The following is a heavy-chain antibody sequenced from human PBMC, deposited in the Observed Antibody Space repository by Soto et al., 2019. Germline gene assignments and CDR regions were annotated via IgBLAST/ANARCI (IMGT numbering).Heavy chain of an antibody. CDR2: ITSSGSCI. V-gene: IGHV3-21*01. D-gene: IGHD2-21*01. CDR1: GFTFSSYS. J-gene: IGHJ6*02. Sequence: SLRLSCAASGFTFSSYSMNWVRQAPGKGLEWVSSITSSGSCIYYADSVKGRFTISRDNSKNSLYLQMNSLRPEDTAVYFCARDSEVKTSVGYYYAMDVWGQGTLVTVSS. CDR3: ARDSEVKTSVGYYYAMDV.